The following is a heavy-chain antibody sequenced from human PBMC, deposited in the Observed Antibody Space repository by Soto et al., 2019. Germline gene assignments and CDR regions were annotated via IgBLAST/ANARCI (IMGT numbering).Heavy chain of an antibody. Sequence: EVQLVESGGGLVKPGGSLRLSCAASGFTFSNAWMNWVRQAPGKGLEWVGRIKSKTDGGTTDYAALVKGRFTISRDDSKNTLYLQMNSLKTEDTAVYYCTKERVVVAAHYYYYGMDVWGQGTTVTVSS. V-gene: IGHV3-15*07. J-gene: IGHJ6*02. CDR3: TKERVVVAAHYYYYGMDV. CDR2: IKSKTDGGTT. D-gene: IGHD2-15*01. CDR1: GFTFSNAW.